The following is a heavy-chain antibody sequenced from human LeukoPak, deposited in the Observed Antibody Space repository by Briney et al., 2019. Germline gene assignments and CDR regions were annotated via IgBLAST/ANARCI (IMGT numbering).Heavy chain of an antibody. J-gene: IGHJ6*03. CDR1: GYSISSDYY. CDR3: ARHDGSGTGYYYYYMDV. V-gene: IGHV4-38-2*01. CDR2: IYHSGST. Sequence: PSETLSLTCAVSGYSISSDYYWGWIRQPPGKGLEWIGSIYHSGSTYYNPSLKSRVTISVDTSKNQFSLKLSSVTAADTAVYYCARHDGSGTGYYYYYMDVWGKGTTVTVSS. D-gene: IGHD3-10*01.